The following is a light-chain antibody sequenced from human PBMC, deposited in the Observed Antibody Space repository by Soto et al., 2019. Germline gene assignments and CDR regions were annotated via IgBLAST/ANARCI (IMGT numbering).Light chain of an antibody. CDR1: SSDIGGHNY. CDR3: SSYTTSTSLGV. V-gene: IGLV2-14*01. Sequence: LTQPASVSGSPGQSITISCTGTSSDIGGHNYVSWYQQHPGKAPKLMIYEVSNRPSGVSNRFSGSKSGNTASLTISGLQAEDEADYYCSSYTTSTSLGVFGTGTKVTVL. J-gene: IGLJ1*01. CDR2: EVS.